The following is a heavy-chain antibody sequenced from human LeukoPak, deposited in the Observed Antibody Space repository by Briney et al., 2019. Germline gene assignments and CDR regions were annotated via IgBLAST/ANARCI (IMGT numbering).Heavy chain of an antibody. Sequence: SVKVSCKASGFTFTSSAMQWARQARGQRLEWIGWIVVGSGNTNYAQKFQERVTITRDMSTSTAYMELSSLRSKDTAVYYCAADYCSSTSCYPGYWGQGTLVTVSS. CDR3: AADYCSSTSCYPGY. CDR2: IVVGSGNT. D-gene: IGHD2-2*01. CDR1: GFTFTSSA. J-gene: IGHJ4*02. V-gene: IGHV1-58*02.